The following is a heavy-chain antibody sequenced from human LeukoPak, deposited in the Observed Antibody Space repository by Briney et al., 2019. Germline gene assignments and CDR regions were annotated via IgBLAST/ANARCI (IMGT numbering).Heavy chain of an antibody. CDR2: ISYDGSNK. D-gene: IGHD3-10*01. J-gene: IGHJ4*02. CDR1: GFTFSSYA. Sequence: SGRSLRLSCAASGFTFSSYAMHWVRQAPGKGLEWVAVISYDGSNKYYADSVKGRFTISRDNSKNTLYLQMNSLRAEDTAVYYCARSVLLWFGESGYYFDYWGQGTLVTVSS. V-gene: IGHV3-30*04. CDR3: ARSVLLWFGESGYYFDY.